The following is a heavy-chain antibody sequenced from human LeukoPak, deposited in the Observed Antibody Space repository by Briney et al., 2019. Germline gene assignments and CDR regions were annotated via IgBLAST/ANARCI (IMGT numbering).Heavy chain of an antibody. CDR3: ARDVWLVREAIDI. J-gene: IGHJ3*02. V-gene: IGHV3-21*01. Sequence: GGSLRLSCAASGFTFSSYNMNWVRQAPGKGLEWVSSISSGSSYIYYADSVKGRFTISRDNAKNSLYLQMNSLRAEDTAVYYCARDVWLVREAIDIWGQGTMVTASS. CDR1: GFTFSSYN. CDR2: ISSGSSYI. D-gene: IGHD6-19*01.